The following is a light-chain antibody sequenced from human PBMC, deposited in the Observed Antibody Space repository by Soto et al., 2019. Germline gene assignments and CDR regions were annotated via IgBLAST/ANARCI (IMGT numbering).Light chain of an antibody. CDR3: QQYGSTPYT. CDR2: GAS. V-gene: IGKV3-20*01. Sequence: EIVLTQSPGTRSLSPGERATLSCRASHSGSSNYLAWYQQKHGQAPRLLIYGASSRATGIPDRFSGSGSGTDFTLTISRLEPEDFAVYSCQQYGSTPYTFGQGTNLEIK. J-gene: IGKJ2*01. CDR1: HSGSSNY.